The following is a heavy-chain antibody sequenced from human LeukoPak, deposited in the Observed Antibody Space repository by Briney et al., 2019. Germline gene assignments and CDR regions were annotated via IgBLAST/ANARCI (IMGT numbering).Heavy chain of an antibody. D-gene: IGHD3-16*01. CDR3: AKDDDWGRYKH. CDR2: IYSGGGT. Sequence: GGSLRLSCAASGFTFSSYGMSWVRQAPGKGLEWVSVIYSGGGTYFADSVKGRFTISRDNSKNTLYLQMNSLRAEDTAVYYCAKDDDWGRYKHWGQGTLVTVSS. CDR1: GFTFSSYG. V-gene: IGHV3-66*01. J-gene: IGHJ1*01.